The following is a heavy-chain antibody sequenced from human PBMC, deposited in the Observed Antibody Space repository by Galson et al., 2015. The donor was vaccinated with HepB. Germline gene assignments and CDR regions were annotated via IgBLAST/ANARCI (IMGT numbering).Heavy chain of an antibody. CDR3: AKGDLPTDSSLDY. D-gene: IGHD6-19*01. Sequence: SLRLSCAASGFTFSSYGMHWVRQAPGKGLEWVAVISYDGSNKYYADSVKGRFTISRDNSKNTLYLQMNSLRAEDTAVYYCAKGDLPTDSSLDYWGQGTLVTVSS. CDR1: GFTFSSYG. CDR2: ISYDGSNK. V-gene: IGHV3-30*18. J-gene: IGHJ4*02.